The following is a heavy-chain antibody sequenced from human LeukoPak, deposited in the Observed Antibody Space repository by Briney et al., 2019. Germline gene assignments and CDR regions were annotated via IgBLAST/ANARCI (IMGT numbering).Heavy chain of an antibody. CDR1: GGSISSYY. CDR2: IYTSGST. D-gene: IGHD1-26*01. J-gene: IGHJ4*02. CDR3: ARDKLGDSGSYYVDY. Sequence: SETLSLTCTVSGGSISSYYWSWIRQPAGKGLGWIGRIYTSGSTNYNPSLKSRVTMSVDTSKNQFSLKLSSVTAADTAVYYCARDKLGDSGSYYVDYWGQGTLVTVSS. V-gene: IGHV4-4*07.